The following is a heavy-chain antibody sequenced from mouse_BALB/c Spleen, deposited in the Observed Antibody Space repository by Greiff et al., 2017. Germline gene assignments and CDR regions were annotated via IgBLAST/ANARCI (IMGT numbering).Heavy chain of an antibody. J-gene: IGHJ2*01. CDR2: ISSGSSTI. CDR1: GFTFSSFG. V-gene: IGHV5-17*02. CDR3: ARSLTDFDY. D-gene: IGHD4-1*01. Sequence: EVKLMESGGGLVQPGGSRKLSCAASGFTFSSFGMHWVRQAPEKGLEWVAYISSGSSTIYYADTVKGRFTISRDNPKNTLFLQMTSLRSEDTAMYYCARSLTDFDYWGQGTTLTVSS.